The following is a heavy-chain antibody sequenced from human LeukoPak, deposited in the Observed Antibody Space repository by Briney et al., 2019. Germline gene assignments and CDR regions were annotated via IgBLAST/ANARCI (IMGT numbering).Heavy chain of an antibody. J-gene: IGHJ4*02. CDR1: GDSISSYY. Sequence: SETLSLTCTVSGDSISSYYWSWIRQPPGKGLEWIGSIYYSGSTYYNPSLKSRVTISVDTSKNQFSLKLSSVTAADTAVYYCARLQDYYGSGSYYAPYFDYWGQGTLVTVSS. CDR2: IYYSGST. D-gene: IGHD3-10*01. CDR3: ARLQDYYGSGSYYAPYFDY. V-gene: IGHV4-59*05.